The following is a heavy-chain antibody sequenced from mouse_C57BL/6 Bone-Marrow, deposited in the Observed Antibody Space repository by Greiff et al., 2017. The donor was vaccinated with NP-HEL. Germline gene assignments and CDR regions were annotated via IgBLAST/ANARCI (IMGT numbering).Heavy chain of an antibody. CDR2: ISDGGSYT. D-gene: IGHD2-4*01. V-gene: IGHV5-4*01. CDR1: GFTFSSYA. J-gene: IGHJ4*01. Sequence: EVKVVESGGGLVKPGGSLKLSCAASGFTFSSYAMSWVRQTPEKRLEWVATISDGGSYTYYPDNVKGRFTISRDNAKNNLYLQMSHLKSEDTAMYYCARDPLYYDYDTMDYWGQGTSVTVSS. CDR3: ARDPLYYDYDTMDY.